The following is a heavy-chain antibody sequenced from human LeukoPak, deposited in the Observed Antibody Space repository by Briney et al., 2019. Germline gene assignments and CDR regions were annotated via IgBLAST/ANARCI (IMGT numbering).Heavy chain of an antibody. D-gene: IGHD3-3*01. V-gene: IGHV4-30-4*08. J-gene: IGHJ4*02. CDR2: IYYSGST. Sequence: SETLSLTCTVSGGSISSGDYYWSWIRQPPGKGLEWIGYIYYSGSTYYNPSLKSRVTISVDTSKNQFSLKLSSVTAADTAVYYCARGLRFLEWLDPFDYWGQGTLVTVSS. CDR3: ARGLRFLEWLDPFDY. CDR1: GGSISSGDYY.